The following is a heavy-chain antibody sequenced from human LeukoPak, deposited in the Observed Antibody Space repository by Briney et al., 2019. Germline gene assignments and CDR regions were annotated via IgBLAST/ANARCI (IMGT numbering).Heavy chain of an antibody. CDR1: GYTFTSYA. V-gene: IGHV1-3*01. CDR3: ARDRDPPPYNWFDP. D-gene: IGHD3-10*01. CDR2: INAGNGNT. J-gene: IGHJ5*02. Sequence: GESLKISCKASGYTFTSYAMHWVRQAPGQRLEWMGWINAGNGNTKYSQKFQGRVTITRDTSASTAYMELSSLRSEDTAVYYCARDRDPPPYNWFDPWGQGTLVTVSS.